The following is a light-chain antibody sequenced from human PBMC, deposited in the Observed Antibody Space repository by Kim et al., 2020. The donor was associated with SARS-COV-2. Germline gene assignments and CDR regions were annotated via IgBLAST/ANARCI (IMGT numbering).Light chain of an antibody. CDR2: YDS. V-gene: IGLV3-21*04. CDR3: QVWNSTTDHWV. Sequence: APGETARITVGGNNFEEEGVHGYQQKPGLAPVVVIYYDSDRPSGIPERFSGSNSGNTATLTISRVEAGDEADYYCQVWNSTTDHWVFGGGTKLTVL. J-gene: IGLJ3*02. CDR1: NFEEEG.